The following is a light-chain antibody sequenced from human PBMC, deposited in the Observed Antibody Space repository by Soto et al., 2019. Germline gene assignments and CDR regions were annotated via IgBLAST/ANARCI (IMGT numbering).Light chain of an antibody. CDR1: QGIAPY. Sequence: DVQMTKSPSSLSASVGDRVTITCRASQGIAPYLAWFQQKPGKVPKLLIYAASTLQSGVPSRFSGSGSGTEFTLTISSLQPEDVATYYCQKYNSAPLTFGGGTKVEIK. V-gene: IGKV1-27*01. CDR2: AAS. CDR3: QKYNSAPLT. J-gene: IGKJ4*01.